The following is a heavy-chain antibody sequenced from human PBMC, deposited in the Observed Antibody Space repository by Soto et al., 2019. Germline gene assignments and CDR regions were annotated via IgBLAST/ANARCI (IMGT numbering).Heavy chain of an antibody. D-gene: IGHD3-22*01. CDR1: GFTFSSYW. Sequence: PGGSLRLSCAASGFTFSSYWMSWGRQAPGKGLEWVANIKQDGSEKYYVDSVKGRFTISRDNAKNSLYLQMNSLRAEDTAVCYCARDSHSYYYDGSGYFPYDYWGQGTLVTVSS. CDR2: IKQDGSEK. V-gene: IGHV3-7*01. J-gene: IGHJ4*02. CDR3: ARDSHSYYYDGSGYFPYDY.